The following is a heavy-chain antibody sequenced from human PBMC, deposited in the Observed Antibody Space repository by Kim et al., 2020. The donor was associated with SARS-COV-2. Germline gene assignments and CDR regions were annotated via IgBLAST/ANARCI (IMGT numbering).Heavy chain of an antibody. Sequence: SETLSLTCTVSGGSISSYYWSWIRQPPGKGLEWIGYIYYSGSTNYNPSLKSRVTISVDTSKNQFSLKLSSVTAADTAVYYCARGWLRYFDWLLNPSYCYGMDVWGQGTTVTVSS. CDR2: IYYSGST. CDR3: ARGWLRYFDWLLNPSYCYGMDV. D-gene: IGHD3-9*01. V-gene: IGHV4-59*01. CDR1: GGSISSYY. J-gene: IGHJ6*02.